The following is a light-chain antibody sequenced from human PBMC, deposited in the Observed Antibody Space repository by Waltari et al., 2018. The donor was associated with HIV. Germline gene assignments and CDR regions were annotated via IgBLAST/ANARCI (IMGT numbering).Light chain of an antibody. CDR1: NSNIGSNT. CDR2: STL. V-gene: IGLV1-44*01. Sequence: QSVLTQPPSVSGTPGQSVTISCSGSNSNIGSNTVNWYQHLPKTATKLLIYSTLQRPSGVPDRFSGSKSGTSASLAISGLQSEDEADYYCATWDDILRGIVFGGGTNLTVL. J-gene: IGLJ2*01. CDR3: ATWDDILRGIV.